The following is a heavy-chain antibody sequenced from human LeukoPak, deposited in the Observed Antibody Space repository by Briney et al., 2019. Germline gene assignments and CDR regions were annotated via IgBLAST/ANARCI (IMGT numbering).Heavy chain of an antibody. CDR3: ARVLLDCSGGSCYYYYYYMDV. Sequence: SETLSLTCTVSGGSISSYYWGWIRQPPGKGLEWIGSIYYSGSTYYNPSLKSRVTISVDTSKNQFSLKLSSVTAADTAVYYCARVLLDCSGGSCYYYYYYMDVWGKGTTVTVSS. D-gene: IGHD2-15*01. CDR1: GGSISSYY. V-gene: IGHV4-39*07. CDR2: IYYSGST. J-gene: IGHJ6*03.